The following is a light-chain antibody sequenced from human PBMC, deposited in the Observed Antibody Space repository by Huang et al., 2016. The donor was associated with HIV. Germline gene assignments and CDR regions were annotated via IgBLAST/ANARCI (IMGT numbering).Light chain of an antibody. Sequence: DIQMTQSPSSLSASVGDRVTITCRASQTITSYLNLYHQKPGKAPKLLIFAASSLQRGVPSRFSGSGSGTDFTLTISSLQPEDFATYYCQQSYSIPYTFGQGTKLEIK. J-gene: IGKJ2*01. CDR1: QTITSY. CDR2: AAS. V-gene: IGKV1-39*01. CDR3: QQSYSIPYT.